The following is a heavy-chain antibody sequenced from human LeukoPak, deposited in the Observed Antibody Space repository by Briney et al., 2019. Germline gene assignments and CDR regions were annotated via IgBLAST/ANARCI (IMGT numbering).Heavy chain of an antibody. CDR3: ARYSQTTVTTLWFDP. J-gene: IGHJ5*02. V-gene: IGHV4-4*02. Sequence: PSETLSLTCAVSGGSISSSNWWSWVRQPPGKGLEWIGEIYHSGSTNYNPSLKSRVTISVDRSKNQFSLKLSSVTAADTAVYYCARYSQTTVTTLWFDPWGQGTLVTVSS. D-gene: IGHD4-17*01. CDR1: GGSISSSNW. CDR2: IYHSGST.